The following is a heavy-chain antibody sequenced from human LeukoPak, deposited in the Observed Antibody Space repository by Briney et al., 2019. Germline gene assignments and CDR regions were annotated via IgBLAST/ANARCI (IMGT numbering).Heavy chain of an antibody. CDR1: GFIFSSYA. CDR2: MSGSGGST. V-gene: IGHV3-23*01. CDR3: AKDRSCTNDVCHGDFDY. J-gene: IGHJ4*02. D-gene: IGHD2-8*01. Sequence: GGSLRLSCAASGFIFSSYAMSWVRLAPGKGLGWVSTMSGSGGSTYYADSVKGRFTISRDNSKNTVYLQMNSLRAEDTAVYYCAKDRSCTNDVCHGDFDYWGQGTLGTVSS.